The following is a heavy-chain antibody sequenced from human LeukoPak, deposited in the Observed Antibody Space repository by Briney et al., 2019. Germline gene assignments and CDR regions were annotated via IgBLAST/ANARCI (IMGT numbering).Heavy chain of an antibody. CDR2: ISGSGGST. D-gene: IGHD6-19*01. Sequence: GGSLRLSCAASGFTFSNYAMSWVRQAPGKGLEWVSAISGSGGSTYYADSVKGRFTISRDNSKNTLYLQMNSPRAEDTAVYYCAKDSGQWLDEAYYYYGMDVWGQGTTVTVSS. V-gene: IGHV3-23*01. CDR3: AKDSGQWLDEAYYYYGMDV. J-gene: IGHJ6*02. CDR1: GFTFSNYA.